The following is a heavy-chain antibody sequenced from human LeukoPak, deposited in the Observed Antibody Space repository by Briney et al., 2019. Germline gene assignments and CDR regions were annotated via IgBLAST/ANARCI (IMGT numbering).Heavy chain of an antibody. J-gene: IGHJ6*03. CDR2: IWYDGSNK. Sequence: GRSLRLSCAASGFTFSSYGMHWVRQAPGKGLEWVAVIWYDGSNKYYADSVKGRFTISRDNSKNTLYLQVNSLRAEDTAVYYCAKTRAYYYYYMDVWGKGTTATVSS. CDR1: GFTFSSYG. CDR3: AKTRAYYYYYMDV. V-gene: IGHV3-33*06.